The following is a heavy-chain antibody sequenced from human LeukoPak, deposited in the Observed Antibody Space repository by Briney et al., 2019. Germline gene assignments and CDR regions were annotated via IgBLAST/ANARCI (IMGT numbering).Heavy chain of an antibody. CDR1: GYTFTSYY. CDR3: AREGSGTRGYYYYMDV. V-gene: IGHV1-46*01. J-gene: IGHJ6*03. D-gene: IGHD1-1*01. Sequence: SVKVSCKASGYTFTSYYMDWVRQAPGQGLEWIGIINPSGGSTSCAQKFQGRVTMTRDTSTSTVYMELSSLRSEDTVVYYCAREGSGTRGYYYYMDVWGKGTTVTVSS. CDR2: INPSGGST.